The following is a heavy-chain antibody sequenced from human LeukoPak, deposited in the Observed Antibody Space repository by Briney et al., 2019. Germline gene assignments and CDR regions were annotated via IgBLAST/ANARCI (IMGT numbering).Heavy chain of an antibody. J-gene: IGHJ5*02. V-gene: IGHV4-39*01. CDR1: GGPLSSSSYY. D-gene: IGHD3-10*01. CDR2: IYNSAST. Sequence: KPSGTLSLTCSVSGGPLSSSSYYWGWIPPPPGKGLEWVGSIYNSASTYYNPSPKSRVTVSVDRTKNHFSLKLNSVTAAGTAVSYCASGHYYGSGSYFGWFDPWGQGTLVTVSS. CDR3: ASGHYYGSGSYFGWFDP.